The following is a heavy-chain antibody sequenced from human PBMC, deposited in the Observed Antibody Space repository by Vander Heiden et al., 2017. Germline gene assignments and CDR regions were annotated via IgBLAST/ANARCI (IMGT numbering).Heavy chain of an antibody. Sequence: DVQLVECGGGLVRLWRCLRLVCTASGFIFGYYAIRWFRQAPGKGLEWVGFIRSKAYGGTTEYAASVKGRFTISRDDSKSIAYLQMNSLKTEDTAVYYCTRGPGDYLRGFDYWGQGTLVTVSS. CDR3: TRGPGDYLRGFDY. J-gene: IGHJ4*02. D-gene: IGHD4-17*01. V-gene: IGHV3-49*03. CDR2: IRSKAYGGTT. CDR1: GFIFGYYA.